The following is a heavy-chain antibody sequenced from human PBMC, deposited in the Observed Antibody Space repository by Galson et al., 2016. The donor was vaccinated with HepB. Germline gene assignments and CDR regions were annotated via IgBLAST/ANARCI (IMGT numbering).Heavy chain of an antibody. CDR1: DFTFSGRW. CDR2: INADGTST. D-gene: IGHD4-17*01. CDR3: ARDPLRYGDRHFDY. J-gene: IGHJ4*02. Sequence: SLRLSCAASDFTFSGRWMHWVRQVPGKGLVWVSYINADGTSTTYADSVKGRFTISRDNSKNTLYLQMNILRAEDTAVYYCARDPLRYGDRHFDYWGQGTLVTVSS. V-gene: IGHV3-74*01.